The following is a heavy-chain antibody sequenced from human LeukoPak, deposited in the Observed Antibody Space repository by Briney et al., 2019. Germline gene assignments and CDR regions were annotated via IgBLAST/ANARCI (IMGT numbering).Heavy chain of an antibody. D-gene: IGHD5-12*01. CDR2: ISAYNGNT. CDR1: GYTFTSYG. CDR3: ARDIKMGLTKWLPDY. J-gene: IGHJ4*02. V-gene: IGHV1-18*01. Sequence: GASVKVSCKASGYTFTSYGISWVRQAPGQGLEWMGWISAYNGNTNYAQKLQGRVTMTTDTSTSTAYMELRSLRSEDTAVYYCARDIKMGLTKWLPDYWGQGTLVTVSS.